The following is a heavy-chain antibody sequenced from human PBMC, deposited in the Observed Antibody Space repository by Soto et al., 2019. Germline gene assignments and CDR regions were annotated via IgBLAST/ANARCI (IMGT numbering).Heavy chain of an antibody. CDR1: GASFTGHY. V-gene: IGHV4-34*01. J-gene: IGHJ4*02. Sequence: QVQLQQWGAGLLKPSATLSLTCTVHGASFTGHYWSWVRQSPGKGLEWIGEMNHLGSSNYNPSLKRRVTLAVDTSKKQFPRNLRSVTAVDTAVYFCGGAEAGPNKYWGQGTLVTVSS. CDR3: GGAEAGPNKY. CDR2: MNHLGSS. D-gene: IGHD6-13*01.